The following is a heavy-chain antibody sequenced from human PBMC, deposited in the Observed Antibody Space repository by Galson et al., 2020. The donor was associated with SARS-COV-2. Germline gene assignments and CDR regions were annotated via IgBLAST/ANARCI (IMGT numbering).Heavy chain of an antibody. CDR3: ARDLFVNGWGVPAASYMDV. CDR2: INAGNGNT. D-gene: IGHD2-2*01. CDR1: GYTFTSYA. J-gene: IGHJ6*03. Sequence: ASVKVSCKASGYTFTSYAMHWVRQAPGQRLEWMGWINAGNGNTKYSQKFQGRVTITRDTSASTAYMELSSLRSEDTAVYYCARDLFVNGWGVPAASYMDVWGKGTTVTVSS. V-gene: IGHV1-3*01.